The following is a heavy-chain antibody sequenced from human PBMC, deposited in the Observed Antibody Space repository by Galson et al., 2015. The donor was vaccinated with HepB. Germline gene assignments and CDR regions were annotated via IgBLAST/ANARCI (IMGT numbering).Heavy chain of an antibody. D-gene: IGHD3-22*01. Sequence: TLSLTCAVSGDSISSGGYSWTWIRQPAGKGLEWFGYISQSGTTYYHPSLKSRVTISVHRSKNQFSLKLSSVTAADTAVYDCARDTSYYYDSSGPRPHAFDIWGQGTVVTVSS. CDR1: GDSISSGGYS. CDR2: ISQSGTT. J-gene: IGHJ3*02. CDR3: ARDTSYYYDSSGPRPHAFDI. V-gene: IGHV4-30-2*01.